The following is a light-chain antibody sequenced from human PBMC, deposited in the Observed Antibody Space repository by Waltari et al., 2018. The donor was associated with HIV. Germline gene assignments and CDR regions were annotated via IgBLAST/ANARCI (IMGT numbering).Light chain of an antibody. J-gene: IGKJ2*01. V-gene: IGKV3-15*01. Sequence: EVVMTQSPATLSVSPGERATLSCRASQSVSSNLAWYQQKPGQAPTLLIYAASTRATGIPGRFSGTGSGTEFTLTISSLQSEDFAVYYCQQYNDWHYTFGQGTKLEIK. CDR3: QQYNDWHYT. CDR1: QSVSSN. CDR2: AAS.